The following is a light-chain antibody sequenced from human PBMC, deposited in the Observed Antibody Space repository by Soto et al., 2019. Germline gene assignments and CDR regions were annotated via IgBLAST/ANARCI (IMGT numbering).Light chain of an antibody. V-gene: IGKV3-11*01. J-gene: IGKJ4*02. CDR3: QQRRSSPLA. CDR2: DAS. CDR1: QSVSTY. Sequence: DIVLTQSPATLSLSPGQRAPLSCRARQSVSTYLAWYQQNPGQPPRLLIYDASNRATGIPARFSGSGSGTDFTLTISNLEPEDFAIYYCQQRRSSPLAVGGGTKVEI.